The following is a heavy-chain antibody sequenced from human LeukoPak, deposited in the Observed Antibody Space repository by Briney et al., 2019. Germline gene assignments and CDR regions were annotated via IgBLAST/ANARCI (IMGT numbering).Heavy chain of an antibody. V-gene: IGHV3-23*01. CDR3: AASYDYVWGSYRYTSDY. CDR2: VSGNGGAT. CDR1: GFTVSSNY. Sequence: GGSLRLSCAASGFTVSSNYMSWVRQAPGKGLEWVSTVSGNGGATFYADSVKGRFTVSRDNSKNTLYLQMNSLRAEDTAVYYCAASYDYVWGSYRYTSDYWGQGTLVTVSS. D-gene: IGHD3-16*02. J-gene: IGHJ4*02.